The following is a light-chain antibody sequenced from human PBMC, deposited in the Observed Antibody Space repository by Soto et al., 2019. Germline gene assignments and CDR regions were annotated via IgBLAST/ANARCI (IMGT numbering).Light chain of an antibody. V-gene: IGLV1-40*01. CDR3: QSYGSGLSVV. Sequence: QPVLTQPPSVSGAPGQRVTITCTGSDSNIGASYEVNWYQHLPGAAPRLLIFETDNRPSGVPDRFSASRSGASASLAIAELQTGDEGDYYCQSYGSGLSVVFGGGTKLTVL. CDR1: DSNIGASYE. CDR2: ETD. J-gene: IGLJ2*01.